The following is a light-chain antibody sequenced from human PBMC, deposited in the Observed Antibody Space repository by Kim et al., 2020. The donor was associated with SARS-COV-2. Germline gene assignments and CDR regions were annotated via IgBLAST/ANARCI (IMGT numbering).Light chain of an antibody. CDR3: CSYAGSYTV. V-gene: IGLV2-11*03. J-gene: IGLJ2*01. CDR2: DVS. Sequence: PGQSVPISCTGTSNDVGGYNYVSWYQQHPGKAPNLMIYDVSNRPSGVPDRFSGSKSGNTASLTISGLQPEDEADYYCCSYAGSYTVFGGGTQLTVL. CDR1: SNDVGGYNY.